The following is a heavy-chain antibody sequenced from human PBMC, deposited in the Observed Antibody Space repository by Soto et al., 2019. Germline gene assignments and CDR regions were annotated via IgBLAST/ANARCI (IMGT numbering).Heavy chain of an antibody. CDR1: GYTFTSYD. Sequence: QVQLVQSGAEVKKPGASVKVSCKASGYTFTSYDINWVRQATGQGLEWMGWMNPNSGNTGYAQKSQGRNTRTMNTSRSTSYMELSSLRSEDTAVYYCAREHSSGWRFDYWGQGTLVTVSS. CDR3: AREHSSGWRFDY. CDR2: MNPNSGNT. D-gene: IGHD6-25*01. J-gene: IGHJ4*02. V-gene: IGHV1-8*01.